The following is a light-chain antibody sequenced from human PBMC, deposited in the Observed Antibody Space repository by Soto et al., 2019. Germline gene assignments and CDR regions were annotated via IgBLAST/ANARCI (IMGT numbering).Light chain of an antibody. CDR2: EGS. CDR3: CSYAGSSTYV. V-gene: IGLV2-23*01. Sequence: QSALTQPASVSGSPGQSISISSTGTSSDVGSYNLVSWYQQHPGTAPKLMIYEGSKRPSGVSNRFSGSKSGNTASLTISGLQDEDEADYYCCSYAGSSTYVLGTGTKVTVL. J-gene: IGLJ1*01. CDR1: SSDVGSYNL.